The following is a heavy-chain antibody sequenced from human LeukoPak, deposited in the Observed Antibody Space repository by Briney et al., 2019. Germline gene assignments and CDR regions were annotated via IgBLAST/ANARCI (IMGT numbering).Heavy chain of an antibody. CDR2: TSPNTGYI. CDR3: ATPRYCSNGVCPFDY. V-gene: IGHV1-8*01. D-gene: IGHD2-8*01. J-gene: IGHJ4*02. CDR1: GYTFTSYD. Sequence: GASVKVSCKTSGYTFTSYDMNWVRQAAGQGLEWMGWTSPNTGYIYYARKFQGRMTMATNTATRTVYMELSSLRSEDTAVYYCATPRYCSNGVCPFDYWGQGTLVTVSS.